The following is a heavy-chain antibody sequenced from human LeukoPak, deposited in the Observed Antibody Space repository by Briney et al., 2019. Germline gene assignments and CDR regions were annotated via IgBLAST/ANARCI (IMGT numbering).Heavy chain of an antibody. CDR3: ATVLVDTAMVGFDP. D-gene: IGHD5-18*01. CDR2: FDPEDGGT. CDR1: GYTLTELS. Sequence: ASVKVSCKVSGYTLTELSMHWVRQAPGKGLEWMGGFDPEDGGTIYAQKFQGRVTMTEDTSTDTAYMELSSLRSEDTAVYYCATVLVDTAMVGFDPWGQGTLVTVSS. V-gene: IGHV1-24*01. J-gene: IGHJ5*02.